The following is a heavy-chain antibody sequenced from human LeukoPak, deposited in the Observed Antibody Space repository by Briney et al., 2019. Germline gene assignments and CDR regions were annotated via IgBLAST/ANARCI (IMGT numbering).Heavy chain of an antibody. J-gene: IGHJ4*02. Sequence: GGSLRLSCAASGFTFSNYAMHWVRQAPGKGLEYVSAISSNGGSTYYANSVKGRFTISRDNSKNTLYLQMGSLRAEDMAVYYCARDLRLKELAYCGGDCLDYWGQGALVTVSS. V-gene: IGHV3-64*01. CDR2: ISSNGGST. CDR3: ARDLRLKELAYCGGDCLDY. D-gene: IGHD2-21*02. CDR1: GFTFSNYA.